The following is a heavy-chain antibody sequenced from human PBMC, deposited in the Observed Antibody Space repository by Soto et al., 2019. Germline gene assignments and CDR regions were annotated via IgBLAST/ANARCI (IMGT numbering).Heavy chain of an antibody. CDR3: VRARSYRVYDF. D-gene: IGHD5-12*01. CDR1: GNSISGRA. CDR2: IYPSGST. Sequence: SATLSLTCTVPGNSISGRAWIWIRQPAGVGLEWIGHIYPSGSTSYNPSLKSRVNMSLDTSKNQIFLNLTSVTAADTAVCYCVRARSYRVYDFWGPGTLGT. V-gene: IGHV4-4*07. J-gene: IGHJ4*02.